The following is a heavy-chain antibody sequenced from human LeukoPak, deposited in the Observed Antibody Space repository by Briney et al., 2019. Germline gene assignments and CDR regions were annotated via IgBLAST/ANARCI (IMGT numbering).Heavy chain of an antibody. CDR1: GFTFSSYW. Sequence: GGSLRLSCAASGFTFSSYWMHWVRQAPGKGLEWVANIKQDGSAEHYVDSVKGRFTIFRDNAKNSLYLQMNSLRAEDTAVYYCARGSTSSLDSWGQGTLVTVSS. CDR3: ARGSTSSLDS. V-gene: IGHV3-7*01. D-gene: IGHD6-6*01. CDR2: IKQDGSAE. J-gene: IGHJ4*02.